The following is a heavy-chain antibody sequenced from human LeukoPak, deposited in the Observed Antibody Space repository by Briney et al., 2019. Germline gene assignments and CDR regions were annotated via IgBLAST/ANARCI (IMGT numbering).Heavy chain of an antibody. Sequence: PSETLSLTCTVSGVSISSGDYYWSWIRQPPGKGLERIGYTYYSGSTYYNPSLKSRVTISVDTSKNQFSLKLSSVTAADTAVYYCARVLSSSPADYWGQGTLVTVSS. V-gene: IGHV4-30-4*01. D-gene: IGHD6-6*01. CDR3: ARVLSSSPADY. J-gene: IGHJ4*02. CDR2: TYYSGST. CDR1: GVSISSGDYY.